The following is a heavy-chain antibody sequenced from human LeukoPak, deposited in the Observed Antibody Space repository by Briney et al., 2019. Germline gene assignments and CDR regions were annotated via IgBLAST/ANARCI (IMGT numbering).Heavy chain of an antibody. V-gene: IGHV3-30*02. CDR2: IRYDGSNK. D-gene: IGHD3-9*01. Sequence: GGSLRLSCAASGFTFSSYGMHWVRQAPGKGLEWVAFIRYDGSNKYYADSVKGRFTISRDNSKNTLYLQMNSLRAEDTAVYYCAKIPRNDILTGYFSYYCYYYYMDVWSKGTTVTISS. CDR1: GFTFSSYG. J-gene: IGHJ6*03. CDR3: AKIPRNDILTGYFSYYCYYYYMDV.